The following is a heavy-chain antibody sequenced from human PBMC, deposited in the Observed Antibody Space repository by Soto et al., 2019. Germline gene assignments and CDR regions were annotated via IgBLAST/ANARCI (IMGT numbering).Heavy chain of an antibody. V-gene: IGHV3-21*01. J-gene: IGHJ4*02. CDR2: ISSSSSYI. CDR3: AREKEGWYYDSSGYSYSDY. D-gene: IGHD3-22*01. Sequence: GGSLRLSCAASGFTFSSYSMNWVRQAPGKGLEWVSSISSSSSYIYYADSVKGRFTISRDNAKNSLYLQMNSLRAEDTAVYYCAREKEGWYYDSSGYSYSDYWGQGTLVTVSS. CDR1: GFTFSSYS.